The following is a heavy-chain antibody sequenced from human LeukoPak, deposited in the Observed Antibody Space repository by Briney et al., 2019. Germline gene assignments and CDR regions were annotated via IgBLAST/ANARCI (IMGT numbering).Heavy chain of an antibody. J-gene: IGHJ6*02. CDR1: GGSISSGGYY. CDR3: ARDASLDV. Sequence: SETLSITCTVSGGSISSGGYYWNWIRQYPGKGLEWIGSIYYSGTTYYNPSLKNRVTISVDTSKNQFFLRLSSVTAADTAVYYCARDASLDVWGQGTTVTVSS. CDR2: IYYSGTT. V-gene: IGHV4-31*03.